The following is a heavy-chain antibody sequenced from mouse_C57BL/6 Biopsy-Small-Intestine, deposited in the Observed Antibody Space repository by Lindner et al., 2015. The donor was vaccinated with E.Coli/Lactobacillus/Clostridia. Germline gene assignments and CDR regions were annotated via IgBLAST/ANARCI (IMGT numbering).Heavy chain of an antibody. Sequence: VQLQESGAELVKPGASVKLSCTASGFNIKDYCMHWVKQRTEQGLEWIGGIDPEDGETKYAPKFQGKATITADTSSNTAYLQLSSLTSEDTAVYYCTGGNYPAWFAYWGQGTLVTVSA. J-gene: IGHJ3*01. D-gene: IGHD2-1*01. CDR1: GFNIKDYC. CDR3: TGGNYPAWFAY. CDR2: IDPEDGET. V-gene: IGHV14-2*01.